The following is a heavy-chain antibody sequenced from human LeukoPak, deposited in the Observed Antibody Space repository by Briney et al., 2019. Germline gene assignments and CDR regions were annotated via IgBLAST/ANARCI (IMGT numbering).Heavy chain of an antibody. CDR2: INHSGST. Sequence: SETLSLTCAVYGGSFSGYYWSWIRQPPRKGLEWIGEINHSGSTNYNPSLKSRVTISVDTSKKQFSLKLSSVTAADTAVYYCARGVGQWLVPRSNWFDLWGQGTLVTVSS. J-gene: IGHJ5*02. D-gene: IGHD6-19*01. V-gene: IGHV4-34*01. CDR1: GGSFSGYY. CDR3: ARGVGQWLVPRSNWFDL.